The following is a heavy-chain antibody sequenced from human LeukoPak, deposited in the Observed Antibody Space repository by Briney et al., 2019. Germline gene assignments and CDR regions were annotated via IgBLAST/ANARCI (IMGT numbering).Heavy chain of an antibody. V-gene: IGHV3-30-3*01. D-gene: IGHD3-9*01. J-gene: IGHJ6*02. Sequence: PGGSLRLSCAASGFTFSSYAMHWVRQAPGKGLEWVAVISYDGSNKYYADSVKGRFTISGDNSKNTLYLQMNSLRAEDTAVYHCARGYFDWLLASGMGVWGQGTTVTVSS. CDR1: GFTFSSYA. CDR3: ARGYFDWLLASGMGV. CDR2: ISYDGSNK.